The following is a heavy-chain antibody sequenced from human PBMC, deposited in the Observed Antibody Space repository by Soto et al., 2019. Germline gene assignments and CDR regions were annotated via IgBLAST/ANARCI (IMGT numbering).Heavy chain of an antibody. D-gene: IGHD2-21*02. CDR2: VNPNSGDT. J-gene: IGHJ3*01. V-gene: IGHV1-8*01. CDR1: GYSFTSYD. CDR3: ARVSFLAPVTGAEIFDF. Sequence: QVQLVQSGAEVKKPGASVKVSCKASGYSFTSYDMNWVRQAPGQGLEWMGWVNPNSGDTDYAQKFQDRVTMTTDTAIRTAYMERSSLRSEDTAVEYCARVSFLAPVTGAEIFDFWGQGTMVTVSS.